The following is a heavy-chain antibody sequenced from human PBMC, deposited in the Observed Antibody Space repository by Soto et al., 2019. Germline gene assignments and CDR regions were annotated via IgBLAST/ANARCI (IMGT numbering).Heavy chain of an antibody. Sequence: QVQLVQSGAEVKKPGSSVKVSCKASGGTFSSYAISWVRQAPGHGLEWMGGISPIFGTANYAQKFQGIVTMTADESTSTAHTELSSLSAEDTAVYYCARETVDTAMVGGNFDYWGQGTLVTVSS. V-gene: IGHV1-69*01. CDR1: GGTFSSYA. D-gene: IGHD5-18*01. CDR3: ARETVDTAMVGGNFDY. CDR2: ISPIFGTA. J-gene: IGHJ4*02.